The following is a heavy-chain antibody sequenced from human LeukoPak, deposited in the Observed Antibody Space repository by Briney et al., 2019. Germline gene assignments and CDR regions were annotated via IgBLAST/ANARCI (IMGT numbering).Heavy chain of an antibody. CDR3: AKRGTDYHFDY. CDR1: GFTFSNYA. CDR2: ISGSGGST. D-gene: IGHD3-16*01. V-gene: IGHV3-23*01. Sequence: GGSLRLSCAASGFTFSNYAMSWVRQAPGKGLEWVSVISGSGGSTYYADSVKGRFTISRDNSKNTLYLQMNSLRALDTAVYYCAKRGTDYHFDYWGQGTLATVAS. J-gene: IGHJ4*02.